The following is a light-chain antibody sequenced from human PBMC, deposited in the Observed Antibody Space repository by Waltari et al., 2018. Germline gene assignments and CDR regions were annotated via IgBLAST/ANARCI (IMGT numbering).Light chain of an antibody. V-gene: IGKV2-28*01. CDR1: QSLLHSNGYNY. CDR3: MEALQTPYT. Sequence: DIVMTQSPLSLPVTPGEPASISCRPSQSLLHSNGYNYWYWSLQKPGQSPQLLIYWGSNRASGVPDRFSGSGSGTDFTLKISRVEAEDVGVYYCMEALQTPYTFGQGTKLEIK. CDR2: WGS. J-gene: IGKJ2*01.